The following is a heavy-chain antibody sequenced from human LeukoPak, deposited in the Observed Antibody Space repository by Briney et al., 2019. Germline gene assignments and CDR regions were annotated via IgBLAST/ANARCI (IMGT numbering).Heavy chain of an antibody. CDR3: TKDYCGKFCSAV. Sequence: VRQAPGXXREWVSTITKSGDSTYYVDSVKGRFTISRDNSKNTLYLQMNSLRAEDTAKYYCTKDYCGKFCSAVWGQGTTVTVSS. CDR2: ITKSGDST. J-gene: IGHJ6*02. D-gene: IGHD3-9*01. V-gene: IGHV3-23*01.